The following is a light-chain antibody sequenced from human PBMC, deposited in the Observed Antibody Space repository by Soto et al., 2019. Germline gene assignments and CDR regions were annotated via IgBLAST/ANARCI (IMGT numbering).Light chain of an antibody. V-gene: IGKV3-11*01. CDR2: DAS. CDR1: QSVSSY. CDR3: QQRSNWPWT. J-gene: IGKJ1*01. Sequence: IVLTQSPATLSLSPGERATLSCRASQSVSSYLAWYQQKPGQAPRLLIYDASNRATGIPARFSGSGSGTDFTLTISSLEPEDFAVYYCQQRSNWPWTFGQGPKVEIK.